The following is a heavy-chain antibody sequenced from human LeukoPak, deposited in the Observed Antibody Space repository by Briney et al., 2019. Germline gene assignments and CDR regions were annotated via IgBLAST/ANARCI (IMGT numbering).Heavy chain of an antibody. CDR3: ARALDEAAAGTGDPFDY. J-gene: IGHJ4*02. V-gene: IGHV4-34*01. CDR1: GGSFSGYY. Sequence: PSETLSLTCAVYGGSFSGYYWSWIRQPPGKGLEWIGEINHSGSTNYNPSLKSRVTISVDTSKNQFSLKLSSVTAADTAVYYCARALDEAAAGTGDPFDYWGQGTLVTVSS. CDR2: INHSGST. D-gene: IGHD6-13*01.